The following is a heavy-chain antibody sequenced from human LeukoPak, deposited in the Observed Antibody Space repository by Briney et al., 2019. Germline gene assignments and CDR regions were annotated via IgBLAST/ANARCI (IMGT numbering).Heavy chain of an antibody. D-gene: IGHD3-22*01. V-gene: IGHV3-30*02. CDR1: GFISSAYG. Sequence: GSLRLSCAASGFISSAYGMHWVRQAPGKGLEWVAVIWYDGGNKYYADSVKGRFTISRDNSKNTLYLQMNSLRAEDTAVYYCAKERLHKYYYDSSGSYYFDYWGQGTLVTVSS. CDR2: IWYDGGNK. J-gene: IGHJ4*02. CDR3: AKERLHKYYYDSSGSYYFDY.